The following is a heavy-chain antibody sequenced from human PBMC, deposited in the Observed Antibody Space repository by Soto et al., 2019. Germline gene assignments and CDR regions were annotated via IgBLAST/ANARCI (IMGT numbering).Heavy chain of an antibody. V-gene: IGHV4-59*01. D-gene: IGHD3-22*01. CDR3: AREADYYDSSGYYYPYFDL. CDR2: IYYSGST. J-gene: IGHJ2*01. CDR1: GGSISSYY. Sequence: QVQLXXSGPGLVKPSETLSLTCTVSGGSISSYYWSWIRQPPGKGLEWIGYIYYSGSTNYNPSLKSRVTISVDTSKNQFSLKLSSVTAADTAVYYCAREADYYDSSGYYYPYFDLWGRGTLVTVSS.